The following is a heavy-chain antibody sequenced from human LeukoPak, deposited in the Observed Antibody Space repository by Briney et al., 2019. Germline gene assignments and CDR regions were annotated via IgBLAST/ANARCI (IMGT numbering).Heavy chain of an antibody. Sequence: SETLSLTCTVSGGSISSYYWSWIRQPPGKGLEWIGYIYYSGSTNYNPSLKSRVTISADTSKNQFSLKLSSVTAADTAVYYCARSFGVVIIRDWGQGTLVTVSS. D-gene: IGHD3-3*01. CDR1: GGSISSYY. CDR2: IYYSGST. J-gene: IGHJ4*02. CDR3: ARSFGVVIIRD. V-gene: IGHV4-59*08.